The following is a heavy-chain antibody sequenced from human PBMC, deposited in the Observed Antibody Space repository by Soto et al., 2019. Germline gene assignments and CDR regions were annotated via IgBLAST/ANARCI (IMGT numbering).Heavy chain of an antibody. CDR2: ISDDGSNK. CDR3: SKETTVTTFLGYFYYYGMDV. CDR1: GFSFSTYA. J-gene: IGHJ6*02. D-gene: IGHD4-17*01. Sequence: GGSLRLSCAASGFSFSTYAMHWVRQAPGKGLEWVAVISDDGSNKYYADSARGRFTISRDNSKKSLYLQMNSLRAEDTAVYYCSKETTVTTFLGYFYYYGMDVWGQGTTVTVSS. V-gene: IGHV3-30*18.